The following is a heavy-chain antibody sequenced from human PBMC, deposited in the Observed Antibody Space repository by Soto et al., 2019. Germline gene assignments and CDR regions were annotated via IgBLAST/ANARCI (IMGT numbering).Heavy chain of an antibody. CDR1: GGTFSSYA. D-gene: IGHD3-3*01. V-gene: IGHV1-69*13. J-gene: IGHJ4*02. Sequence: GASVKVSCKASGGTFSSYAISWVRQAPGQGLEWMGGIIPIFGTANYAQKFQGRVTITADESTSTAYMELSSLRSEDTAVYCCARGIFGVGYPQYYFDYWGQGTLVTVSS. CDR3: ARGIFGVGYPQYYFDY. CDR2: IIPIFGTA.